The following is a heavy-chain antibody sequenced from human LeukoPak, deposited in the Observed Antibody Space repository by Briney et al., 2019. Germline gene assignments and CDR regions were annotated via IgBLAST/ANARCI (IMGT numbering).Heavy chain of an antibody. V-gene: IGHV1-2*02. CDR2: INPNSGGT. D-gene: IGHD4-11*01. CDR1: GYTFTGYY. J-gene: IGHJ6*03. Sequence: GASVKVSCKASGYTFTGYYMHWVRQAPGQGLEWMGWINPNSGGTNYAQKFQDRVTMTSDTSISTARMELSRLRSDDTAVHYCARGDYSRDYYYMDVWGKGTTVTVSS. CDR3: ARGDYSRDYYYMDV.